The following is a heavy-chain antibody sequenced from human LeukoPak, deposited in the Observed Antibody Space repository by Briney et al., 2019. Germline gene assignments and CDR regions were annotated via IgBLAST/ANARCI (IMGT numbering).Heavy chain of an antibody. D-gene: IGHD3-3*01. V-gene: IGHV3-21*01. CDR2: ISSSSSYI. CDR3: ARGGHTIFGVGYGAFDI. Sequence: GGSLRLSCAASGFTFSSYSMNWIRQAPGKGLEWVSSISSSSSYIYYADSVKGRFTISRDNAKNSLYLQMNSLRAEDTAVYYCARGGHTIFGVGYGAFDIWGQGTMVTVSS. CDR1: GFTFSSYS. J-gene: IGHJ3*02.